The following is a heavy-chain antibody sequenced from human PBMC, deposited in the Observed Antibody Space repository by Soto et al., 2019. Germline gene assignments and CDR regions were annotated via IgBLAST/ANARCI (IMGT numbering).Heavy chain of an antibody. J-gene: IGHJ4*02. CDR2: IKQDGSEK. Sequence: PGGSLILSCAASGFTFSNYWMSWVRQAPGKGLEWVANIKQDGSEKYYVDSVKGRFTISRDNAKNSLYLQMNSLRAEDTAVYYCASNRGYSYGTFDYWGQGTLVTVSS. V-gene: IGHV3-7*03. D-gene: IGHD5-18*01. CDR1: GFTFSNYW. CDR3: ASNRGYSYGTFDY.